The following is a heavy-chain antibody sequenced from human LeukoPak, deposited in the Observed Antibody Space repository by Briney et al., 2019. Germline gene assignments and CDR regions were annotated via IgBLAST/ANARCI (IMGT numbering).Heavy chain of an antibody. V-gene: IGHV4-59*01. CDR2: TYYSGST. CDR1: GRSLSSYY. J-gene: IGHJ4*02. Sequence: SQTLSLTCTDSGRSLSSYYWSWIRQPPRKRLPWTAYTYYSGSTNYNPSLKSRVTISVDTSKNQFSLKLSSVTAADTAVYYCARGAFYGDYDYWSQGTLVTVSS. D-gene: IGHD4-17*01. CDR3: ARGAFYGDYDY.